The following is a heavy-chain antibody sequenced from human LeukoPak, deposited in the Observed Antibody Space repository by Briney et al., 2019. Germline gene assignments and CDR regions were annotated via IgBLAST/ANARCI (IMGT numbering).Heavy chain of an antibody. CDR1: GFTFKIYA. Sequence: GGSLRLSYALSGFTFKIYAMLGVRQAPGKRLEWGANIISRGDTTDYAASVKGRFTISRVPGTKSVFLHLNSLSGDDTAVYYCARGRGYCTGVSCNIDYWGQGTLVTVSS. J-gene: IGHJ4*02. D-gene: IGHD2-8*02. V-gene: IGHV3-48*03. CDR2: IISRGDTT. CDR3: ARGRGYCTGVSCNIDY.